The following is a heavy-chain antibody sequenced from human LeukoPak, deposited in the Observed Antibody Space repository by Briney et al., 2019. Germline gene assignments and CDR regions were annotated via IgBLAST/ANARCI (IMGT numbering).Heavy chain of an antibody. CDR3: AREITIFGVASNWFDP. Sequence: GGSLRLSCAASGFTFSSYWMHWVRQAPGKGLVWVSRINTDGSSTSYADSVKGRFAISRDNAKNTLYLQMNSLRAEDTAVYYCAREITIFGVASNWFDPWGQGTLVTVSS. V-gene: IGHV3-74*01. CDR1: GFTFSSYW. J-gene: IGHJ5*02. D-gene: IGHD3-3*01. CDR2: INTDGSST.